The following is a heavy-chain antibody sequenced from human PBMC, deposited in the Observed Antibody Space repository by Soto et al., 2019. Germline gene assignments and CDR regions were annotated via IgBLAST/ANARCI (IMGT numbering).Heavy chain of an antibody. Sequence: GASVKVSCKASGGTFSSYTISWVRQAPGQGLEWMGRIIPILGIANYAQKFQGRVTITADKPTSTAYMELSSLRSEDTAVYYCASDRGASSGYDKHWFDPWGQGTLVTVSS. J-gene: IGHJ5*02. CDR2: IIPILGIA. V-gene: IGHV1-69*02. CDR1: GGTFSSYT. CDR3: ASDRGASSGYDKHWFDP. D-gene: IGHD5-12*01.